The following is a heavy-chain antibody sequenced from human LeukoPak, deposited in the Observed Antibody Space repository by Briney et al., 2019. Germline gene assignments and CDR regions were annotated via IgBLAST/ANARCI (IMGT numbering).Heavy chain of an antibody. CDR3: AGGWYFFDY. CDR2: ISDDGSNE. J-gene: IGHJ4*02. CDR1: GFSFSSYG. D-gene: IGHD2-15*01. Sequence: GRSLRLSCAASGFSFSSYGMHWVRQAPGKGLEWVAGISDDGSNEYYADSVRGRFTISRDNSKNMLYLQMNSMGAEDTAAYYCAGGWYFFDYCGQGTLVIVSS. V-gene: IGHV3-30*03.